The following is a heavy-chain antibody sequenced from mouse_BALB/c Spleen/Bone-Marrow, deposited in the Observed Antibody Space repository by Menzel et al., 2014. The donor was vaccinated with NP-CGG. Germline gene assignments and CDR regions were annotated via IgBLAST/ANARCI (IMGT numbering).Heavy chain of an antibody. Sequence: DVKLVESGAELVKPGASVKLSCIASGFNIKDTYMHWVKQRPEQGLEWIGRIDPANGNIKYDPKFQGKATITADTSSNTAYLQLSSLTSEDTAVYYCARWEYYAMDYWGQGTSATVSS. CDR1: GFNIKDTY. J-gene: IGHJ4*01. CDR2: IDPANGNI. V-gene: IGHV14-3*02. CDR3: ARWEYYAMDY. D-gene: IGHD4-1*01.